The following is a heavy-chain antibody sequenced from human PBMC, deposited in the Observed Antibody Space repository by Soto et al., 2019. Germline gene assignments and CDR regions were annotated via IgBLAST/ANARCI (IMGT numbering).Heavy chain of an antibody. CDR1: GGTFSSHS. D-gene: IGHD4-17*01. CDR3: AREVGYGDFSAALLD. J-gene: IGHJ4*02. V-gene: IGHV1-69*13. CDR2: VISLFGTA. Sequence: AASVKVSCKASGGTFSSHSINWVRQAPGQGLEWMGGVISLFGTANYAHNFKGRVTITADQSTSTAYMELNSLRSDDTAVYYCAREVGYGDFSAALLDWGQGTLVTVSS.